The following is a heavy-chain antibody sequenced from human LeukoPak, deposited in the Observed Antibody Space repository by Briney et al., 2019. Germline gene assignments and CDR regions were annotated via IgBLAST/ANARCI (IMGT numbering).Heavy chain of an antibody. J-gene: IGHJ3*02. Sequence: GSLRLSCAASGFMFSSNWMSWVRLAPGKGLEWIGEINHSGSTNYNPSLKSRVTISVDTSKNQFSLKLSSVTAADTAVYYCARVGRPDAFDIWGQGTMVTVSS. V-gene: IGHV4-4*02. CDR2: INHSGST. D-gene: IGHD3/OR15-3a*01. CDR1: GFMFSSNW. CDR3: ARVGRPDAFDI.